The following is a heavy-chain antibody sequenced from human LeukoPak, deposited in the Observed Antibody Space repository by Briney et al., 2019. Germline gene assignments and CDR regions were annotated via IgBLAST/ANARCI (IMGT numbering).Heavy chain of an antibody. CDR3: ARVTGYVIEDYFDY. D-gene: IGHD3-22*01. CDR2: IYYSGST. CDR1: GGPISSYY. J-gene: IGHJ4*02. V-gene: IGHV4-59*01. Sequence: SETLSLTCTVSGGPISSYYWSWIRQPPGKGLEWIGYIYYSGSTNYNPSLKSRVTISVDTSKNQFSLKLSSVTAADTAMYYCARVTGYVIEDYFDYWGQGTLVTVSS.